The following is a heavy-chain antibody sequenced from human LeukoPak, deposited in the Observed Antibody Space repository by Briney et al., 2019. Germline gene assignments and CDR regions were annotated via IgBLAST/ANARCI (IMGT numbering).Heavy chain of an antibody. Sequence: GGSLRLSCVGSAFTFSEYSMSWIRQAPGRELEWISSITESGGTEYYADSVKGRFSISRDNAKSALYLQMNSLRAEDTAVYFCAREDDWNYEDYWGQGTLVTVSS. D-gene: IGHD1-7*01. J-gene: IGHJ4*02. CDR3: AREDDWNYEDY. CDR1: AFTFSEYS. V-gene: IGHV3-11*04. CDR2: ITESGGTE.